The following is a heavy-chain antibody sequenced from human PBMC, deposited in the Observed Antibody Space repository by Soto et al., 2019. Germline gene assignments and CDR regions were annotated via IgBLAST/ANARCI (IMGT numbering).Heavy chain of an antibody. CDR1: GDSFNDYY. D-gene: IGHD5-12*01. J-gene: IGHJ6*03. CDR3: ARESGGATATLDYYYFYMDV. V-gene: IGHV1-2*02. Sequence: VLLVQSGAEVKKPGASVKVSCKTSGDSFNDYYIHWVRQAPGQGLEWMGWINPNGGGTKYAQKFQGRVTVTRDTSIRTVYMELSSLRSDDTAVYYCARESGGATATLDYYYFYMDVWGKGTTVTVSS. CDR2: INPNGGGT.